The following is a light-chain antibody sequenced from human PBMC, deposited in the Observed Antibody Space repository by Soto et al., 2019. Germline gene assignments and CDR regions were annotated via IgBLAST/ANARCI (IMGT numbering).Light chain of an antibody. J-gene: IGLJ3*02. CDR1: SSDVGGYNY. CDR2: DVS. CDR3: SSYPTSSTVV. Sequence: QSVLTQPASVSGSPGQSITISCTGTSSDVGGYNYVSWYQQHPCKAPKLMIFDVSNRPSGISNRFSGSKSGNTASLTISGLQAEDEADYYCSSYPTSSTVVFGGGTKLTVL. V-gene: IGLV2-14*01.